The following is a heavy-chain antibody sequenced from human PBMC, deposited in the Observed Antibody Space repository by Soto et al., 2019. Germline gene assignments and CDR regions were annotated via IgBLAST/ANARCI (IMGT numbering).Heavy chain of an antibody. J-gene: IGHJ6*02. Sequence: ASVKVSCKANGYTFRNYATHWVRQAPGQGLEWMGWINGGNGNTKYSQKFQGRVTITRDTSASTAYMELSSLRSGDTAVYYCARDGPIYDILSARYFYGMDVWGQGTTVTVSS. CDR3: ARDGPIYDILSARYFYGMDV. CDR2: INGGNGNT. V-gene: IGHV1-3*01. CDR1: GYTFRNYA. D-gene: IGHD3-9*01.